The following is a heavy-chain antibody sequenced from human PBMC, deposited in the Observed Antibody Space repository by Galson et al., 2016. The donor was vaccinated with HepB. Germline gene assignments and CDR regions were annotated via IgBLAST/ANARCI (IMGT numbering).Heavy chain of an antibody. J-gene: IGHJ4*02. CDR1: GYIFNDYW. D-gene: IGHD3-16*01. Sequence: QSGAEVKKPGESLTISCQGSGYIFNDYWIGWVRQMPGKGLEWMGRIHPRDSHTSYSPSFRGHVTFSIEKSLNTAFLQWTNLEASDSGTYFCARGIVGDGIDYWGQGTLVTVS. CDR3: ARGIVGDGIDY. V-gene: IGHV5-10-1*01. CDR2: IHPRDSHT.